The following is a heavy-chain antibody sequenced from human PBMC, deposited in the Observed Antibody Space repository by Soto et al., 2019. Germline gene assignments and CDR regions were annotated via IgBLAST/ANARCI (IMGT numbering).Heavy chain of an antibody. CDR3: ARGPGKLDVYDSSGYYYGGNYYGMDV. D-gene: IGHD3-22*01. CDR1: GYTFTGYY. Sequence: RASVKVSCKASGYTFTGYYMHWVRQAPGQGLEWMGWINPNSGGTNYAQKFQGWVTMTRDTSISTAYMELSRLRSDDTAVYYCARGPGKLDVYDSSGYYYGGNYYGMDVWDQGTTVTVSS. J-gene: IGHJ6*02. V-gene: IGHV1-2*04. CDR2: INPNSGGT.